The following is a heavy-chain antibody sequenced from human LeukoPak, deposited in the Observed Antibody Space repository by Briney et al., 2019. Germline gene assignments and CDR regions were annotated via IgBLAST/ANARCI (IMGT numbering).Heavy chain of an antibody. CDR3: ARGIIDYYGSGSKPNWFDP. CDR1: GGSMRCGGYL. Sequence: SHTLSLSYWVSGGSMRCGGYLWIWIGQPPGKNLEWIGYIYHSGSTYYNPSLKSRVTISVDRSKNQFSLKLSSVTAADTAVYYCARGIIDYYGSGSKPNWFDPWGQGTLVTVSS. V-gene: IGHV4-30-2*01. D-gene: IGHD3-10*01. CDR2: IYHSGST. J-gene: IGHJ5*02.